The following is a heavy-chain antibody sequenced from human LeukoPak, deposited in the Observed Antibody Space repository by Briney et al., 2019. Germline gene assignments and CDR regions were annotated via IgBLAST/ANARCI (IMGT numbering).Heavy chain of an antibody. J-gene: IGHJ5*02. Sequence: GASVKVSCKASGHTFTSYGISWVRQTPGQGLEWMGWISAYNGNTNYAQKFQGRVTMTTDTSTSTAYMELRSLRSDDTAVYYCARDQDCSSTSCYHNWFDPWGQGTLVTVSS. CDR1: GHTFTSYG. CDR2: ISAYNGNT. D-gene: IGHD2-2*01. CDR3: ARDQDCSSTSCYHNWFDP. V-gene: IGHV1-18*01.